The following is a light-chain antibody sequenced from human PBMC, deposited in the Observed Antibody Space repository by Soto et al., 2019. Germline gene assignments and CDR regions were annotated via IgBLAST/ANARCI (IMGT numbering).Light chain of an antibody. J-gene: IGKJ5*01. Sequence: EIVFTQSPGTLSLSPGERATLSCRASRSVTSNYLAWYQQKPGQAPRLLIYVASNRATGIPARFSGRGSGTDFTLTISSLEPEDFAVYYCQQRSSAITFGQGTRLEI. CDR2: VAS. CDR3: QQRSSAIT. CDR1: RSVTSNY. V-gene: IGKV3D-20*02.